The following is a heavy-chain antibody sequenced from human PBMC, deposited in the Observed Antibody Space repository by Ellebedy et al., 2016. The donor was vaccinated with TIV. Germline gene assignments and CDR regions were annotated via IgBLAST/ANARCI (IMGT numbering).Heavy chain of an antibody. J-gene: IGHJ4*02. Sequence: SETLSLXXAVYGGSFSVYYWSWIRQPPGKGLEWIGEINHSGSTNYNPSLKSRVTISVDTSKNQFSLKLSSVTAADTAVYYCARGGVGATTDYWGQGTLVTVSS. V-gene: IGHV4-34*01. CDR3: ARGGVGATTDY. CDR1: GGSFSVYY. D-gene: IGHD1-26*01. CDR2: INHSGST.